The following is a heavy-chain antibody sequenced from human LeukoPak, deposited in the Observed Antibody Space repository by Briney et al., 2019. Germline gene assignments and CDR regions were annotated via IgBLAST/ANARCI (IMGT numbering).Heavy chain of an antibody. J-gene: IGHJ5*02. Sequence: PSETLSLTCTVSGGSISSYYWSWIRQPPGKGLEWIGYIYYSGSTNYNPSLKSRVTISVDTSKNQFSLKLSSVTAADTAVYYCASTVVVAATVWFDPWGQGTLVTVSS. D-gene: IGHD2-15*01. CDR3: ASTVVVAATVWFDP. CDR2: IYYSGST. CDR1: GGSISSYY. V-gene: IGHV4-59*08.